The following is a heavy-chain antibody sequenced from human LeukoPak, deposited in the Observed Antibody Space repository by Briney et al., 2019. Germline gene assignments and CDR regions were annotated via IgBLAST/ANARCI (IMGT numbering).Heavy chain of an antibody. CDR2: VSPNNGNT. Sequence: GASLKVSCKTSGYSFSTYGIHWLRQAPGQGLEWVGWVSPNNGNTHYAQRVQGRVSMTADTPTGTASMELRRLRSDDTAVYYCARSPGRYSAYNWYFDYWGQGTLVTVSS. CDR3: ARSPGRYSAYNWYFDY. V-gene: IGHV1-18*04. D-gene: IGHD5-12*01. CDR1: GYSFSTYG. J-gene: IGHJ4*02.